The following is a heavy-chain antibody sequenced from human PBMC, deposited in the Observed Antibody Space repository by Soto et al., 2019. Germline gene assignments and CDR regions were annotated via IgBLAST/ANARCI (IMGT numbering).Heavy chain of an antibody. V-gene: IGHV3-7*01. CDR2: IKQDESDK. J-gene: IGHJ6*03. D-gene: IGHD2-2*01. Sequence: GGSLRLSCAASGVTISDYWMSWVRQAPGKGLEWVAHIKQDESDKHYVDSVKGRFTISRDNARNSVFLQMNSLRADDTAVYYCAGRSSPSYYYYYMDVWGKGTTVTVSS. CDR3: AGRSSPSYYYYYMDV. CDR1: GVTISDYW.